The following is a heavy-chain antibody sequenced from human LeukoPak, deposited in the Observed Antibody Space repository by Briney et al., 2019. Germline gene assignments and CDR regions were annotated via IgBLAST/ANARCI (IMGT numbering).Heavy chain of an antibody. V-gene: IGHV4-34*01. J-gene: IGHJ5*02. Sequence: SETLSLTCTVSGGSISSYYWSWIRQPPGKGLEWIGEINHSGSTNYNPSLKSRVTISVDTSKNQFSLKLSSVTAADTAVYYCARHILSAAGPGNARWFDPWGQGTLVTVSS. CDR2: INHSGST. CDR3: ARHILSAAGPGNARWFDP. CDR1: GGSISSYY. D-gene: IGHD6-13*01.